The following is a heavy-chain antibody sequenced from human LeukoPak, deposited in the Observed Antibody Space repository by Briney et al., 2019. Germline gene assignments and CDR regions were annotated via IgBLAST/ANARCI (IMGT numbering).Heavy chain of an antibody. CDR3: ARGYPGRYDSSGYYRPAVY. Sequence: PGGSLRLSCAASGFTFSDYNMNWVRQAPGKGLEWVSYISSSTNTIYYADSVKGRFTISRDNAKNSLYLQMNSLRAEDTAVYYCARGYPGRYDSSGYYRPAVYWGQGTLVTVSS. J-gene: IGHJ4*02. D-gene: IGHD3-22*01. CDR2: ISSSTNTI. CDR1: GFTFSDYN. V-gene: IGHV3-48*04.